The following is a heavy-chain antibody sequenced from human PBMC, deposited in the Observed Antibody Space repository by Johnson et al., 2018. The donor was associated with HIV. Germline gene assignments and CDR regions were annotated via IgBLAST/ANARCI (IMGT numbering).Heavy chain of an antibody. D-gene: IGHD2-21*02. CDR1: AFAFSSYV. Sequence: QVQLVESGGGVVQPGRSLRLSCAASAFAFSSYVMHWVRQAPGKGLEWVAVISYDGSNKYYADFVKGRFTISRDNSKNTLYLQMNSLRAEDTAVYYCARGGAYCGGDCNAFDIWGQGTMVTVSS. V-gene: IGHV3-30*04. CDR2: ISYDGSNK. J-gene: IGHJ3*02. CDR3: ARGGAYCGGDCNAFDI.